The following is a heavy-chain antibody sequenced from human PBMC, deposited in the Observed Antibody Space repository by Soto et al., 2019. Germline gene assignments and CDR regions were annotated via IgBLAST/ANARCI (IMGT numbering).Heavy chain of an antibody. Sequence: PVKVSCKASGDTFSSYAISWVRQAPGQGLEWMGGIIPIFGTANYAQKFQGRVTITADESTSTAYMELSSLRSEDTAVYYCARVIAARHDAFDIWGQGTMVTVSS. CDR3: ARVIAARHDAFDI. J-gene: IGHJ3*02. D-gene: IGHD6-6*01. CDR1: GDTFSSYA. V-gene: IGHV1-69*13. CDR2: IIPIFGTA.